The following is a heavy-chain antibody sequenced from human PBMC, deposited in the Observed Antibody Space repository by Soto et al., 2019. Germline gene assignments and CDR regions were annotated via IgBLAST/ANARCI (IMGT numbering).Heavy chain of an antibody. CDR1: GGSISSNSYY. CDR2: IYYSGAT. J-gene: IGHJ4*02. CDR3: ARHAAYDYVWGNSAGNDY. V-gene: IGHV4-39*01. D-gene: IGHD3-16*01. Sequence: SETLSLTCTVSGGSISSNSYYWDWIRQPPGKGLEWIGSIYYSGATYYNPSLQSRVTISVDTSKNQFSLHLSSVTAADTAVYYCARHAAYDYVWGNSAGNDYWGQGTLVTVSS.